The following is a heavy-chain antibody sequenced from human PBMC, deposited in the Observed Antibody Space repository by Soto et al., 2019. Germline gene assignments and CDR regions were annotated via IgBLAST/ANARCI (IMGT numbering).Heavy chain of an antibody. J-gene: IGHJ4*02. CDR1: GFTFSSYS. D-gene: IGHD1-26*01. V-gene: IGHV3-48*02. CDR3: ARDDGLVGATTDSGFDY. CDR2: ISSSSSTI. Sequence: GGSLRLSCAASGFTFSSYSMNWVRQAPGKGLEWVSYISSSSSTIYYADSVKGRFTISRDNAKNSLYLQMNSLRDEDTAVYYCARDDGLVGATTDSGFDYWGQGTLVTVSS.